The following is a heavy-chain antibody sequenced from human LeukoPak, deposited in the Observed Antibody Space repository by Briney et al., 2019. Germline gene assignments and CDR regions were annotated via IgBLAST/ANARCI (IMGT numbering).Heavy chain of an antibody. CDR1: GYTFTSYG. D-gene: IGHD3-3*01. CDR3: ARVGHDFWSGYYFDY. Sequence: AAVKVSRQASGYTFTSYGISWVRPPPAQGLEWVGWISVYNGNTNYAQKLQGRVTMTTDTSTSTTYMELRSLRSDDAAVYYCARVGHDFWSGYYFDYWGQGTLVTASS. J-gene: IGHJ4*02. CDR2: ISVYNGNT. V-gene: IGHV1-18*01.